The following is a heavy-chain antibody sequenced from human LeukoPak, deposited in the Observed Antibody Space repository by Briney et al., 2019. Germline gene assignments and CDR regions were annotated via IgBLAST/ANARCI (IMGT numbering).Heavy chain of an antibody. Sequence: GESLKISCKGSGYSFTNYWIDWVRQMPGKGLEWVGIIYPGDSDTRYCPSFQGQVTISADKSISTAYLQWSSLKASDTAMYYCARQGLHREQGPNDYWGQGTLVTVSS. J-gene: IGHJ4*02. CDR3: ARQGLHREQGPNDY. V-gene: IGHV5-51*01. D-gene: IGHD1-26*01. CDR2: IYPGDSDT. CDR1: GYSFTNYW.